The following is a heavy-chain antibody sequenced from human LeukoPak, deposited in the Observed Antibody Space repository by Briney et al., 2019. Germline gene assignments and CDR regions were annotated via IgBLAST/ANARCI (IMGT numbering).Heavy chain of an antibody. J-gene: IGHJ4*02. CDR1: GYSFTSYW. CDR3: ARLGIAVAGTGPYYFDY. Sequence: GGSLKISCKGSGYSFTSYWIGWVRQMPGKGLKWMGIIYPGDSDTRYSPSFQGQVTISADKSISTAYLQWSSLKASDTAMYYCARLGIAVAGTGPYYFDYWGQGTLVTVSS. CDR2: IYPGDSDT. D-gene: IGHD6-19*01. V-gene: IGHV5-51*01.